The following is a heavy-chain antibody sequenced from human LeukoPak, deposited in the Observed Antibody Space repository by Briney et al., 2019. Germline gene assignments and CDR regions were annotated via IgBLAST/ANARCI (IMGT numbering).Heavy chain of an antibody. CDR3: ARAPNFDWLLSPFDY. J-gene: IGHJ4*02. CDR2: ISAYNGNT. CDR1: GYTFTSYG. D-gene: IGHD3-9*01. Sequence: ASVKVSCKASGYTFTSYGISWVRQAPGQGPEWMGWISAYNGNTNYAQKLQGRVTMTTDTSTSTAYMELRSLRSDDTAVYYCARAPNFDWLLSPFDYWGQGTLVTVSS. V-gene: IGHV1-18*01.